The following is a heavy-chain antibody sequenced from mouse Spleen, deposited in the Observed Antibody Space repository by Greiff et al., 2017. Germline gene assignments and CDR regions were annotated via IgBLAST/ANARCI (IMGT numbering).Heavy chain of an antibody. CDR3: ARGRITGGFDY. J-gene: IGHJ2*01. CDR2: INPSTGGT. CDR1: GYSFTGYY. D-gene: IGHD2-4*01. Sequence: EVQLVESGPELVKPGASVKISCKASGYSFTGYYMNWVKQSPEKSLEWIGEINPSTGGTTYNQKFKAKATLTVDKSSSTAHMELRSLASEDSAVYYCARGRITGGFDYWGQGTTLTVSS. V-gene: IGHV1-42*01.